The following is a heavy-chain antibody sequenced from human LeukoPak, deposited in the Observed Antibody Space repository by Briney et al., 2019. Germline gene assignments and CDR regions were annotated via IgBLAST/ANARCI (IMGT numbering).Heavy chain of an antibody. Sequence: AGGSLRLSCAASGFTFSSYGMHWVRQAPGKGLEWVAFIRYDGGNKYYADSVKGRFTISRDNSKNTLYLQMNSLRAEDTAVYYCAKTVTQYYDILTGYYYFDYWGQGTLVTVSS. CDR3: AKTVTQYYDILTGYYYFDY. D-gene: IGHD3-9*01. J-gene: IGHJ4*02. CDR2: IRYDGGNK. V-gene: IGHV3-30*02. CDR1: GFTFSSYG.